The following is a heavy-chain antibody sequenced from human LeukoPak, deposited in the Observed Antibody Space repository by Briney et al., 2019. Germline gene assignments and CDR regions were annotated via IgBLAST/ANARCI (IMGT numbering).Heavy chain of an antibody. V-gene: IGHV4-59*01. CDR1: GGSISSYY. J-gene: IGHJ4*02. CDR2: IYYSGST. Sequence: SETLSLTCTVSGGSISSYYWSWIRQPPGKGLEWIGYIYYSGSTNYNPSLKSRVTISVDTSKNQFSLKLSSVTAADTAVYYCARAGTTGDRFGYWGQGTLVTVSS. CDR3: ARAGTTGDRFGY. D-gene: IGHD1-14*01.